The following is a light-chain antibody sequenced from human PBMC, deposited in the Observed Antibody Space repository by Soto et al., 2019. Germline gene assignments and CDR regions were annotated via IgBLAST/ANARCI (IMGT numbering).Light chain of an antibody. Sequence: QMTHSPSSLSASVGDRVTMTCRASQSISSYLNWYQQKPGKAPKLLIYAASSLQSGVPSRFSGSGSGTEFTLTISSLQSDDFATYYCQQYSAYWTFGQGTKVDI. CDR3: QQYSAYWT. CDR2: AAS. J-gene: IGKJ1*01. V-gene: IGKV1-39*01. CDR1: QSISSY.